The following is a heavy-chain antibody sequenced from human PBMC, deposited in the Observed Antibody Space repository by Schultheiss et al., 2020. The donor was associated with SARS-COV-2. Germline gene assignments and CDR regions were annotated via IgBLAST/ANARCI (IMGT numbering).Heavy chain of an antibody. J-gene: IGHJ6*02. D-gene: IGHD3-16*01. CDR2: ISSSGSTI. V-gene: IGHV3-48*04. Sequence: GESLKISCAASGFTFSSYGMHWVRQAPGKGLEWVSYISSSGSTIYYADSVKGRFTISRDNAKNSLYLQMNSLRAEDTAVYYCARQGGYYYYYGMDVWGQGTTVTVSS. CDR3: ARQGGYYYYYGMDV. CDR1: GFTFSSYG.